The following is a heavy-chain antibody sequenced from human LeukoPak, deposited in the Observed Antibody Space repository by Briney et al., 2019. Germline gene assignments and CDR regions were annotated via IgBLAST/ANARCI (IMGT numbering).Heavy chain of an antibody. J-gene: IGHJ4*02. CDR2: MSHSGST. CDR3: ARHPLYDSSGDGRYYFDY. Sequence: SETLSLTCGVSGYSISSGYHWGWIRQPTGKGLEWNGSMSHSGSTYYNPSLKSRVTISVDTSKNQFSVKLSSVTAADTAVYYCARHPLYDSSGDGRYYFDYWGQGTLVTVSS. V-gene: IGHV4-38-2*01. CDR1: GYSISSGYH. D-gene: IGHD3-22*01.